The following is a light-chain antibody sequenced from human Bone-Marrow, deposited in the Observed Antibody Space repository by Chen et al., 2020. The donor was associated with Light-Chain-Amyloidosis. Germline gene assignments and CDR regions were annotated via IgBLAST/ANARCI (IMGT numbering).Light chain of an antibody. CDR1: NIGSTS. J-gene: IGLJ3*02. CDR3: QVWDRSSGRPV. CDR2: DDS. V-gene: IGLV3-21*02. Sequence: SYVLTQPSSVSVAPGQTATIACGGNNIGSTSVHWYQQTPGQAPLMVVYDDSDRPSGIPERLSGANSGTTATLTISRVEAGDEADYNCQVWDRSSGRPVFGGGTKLTVL.